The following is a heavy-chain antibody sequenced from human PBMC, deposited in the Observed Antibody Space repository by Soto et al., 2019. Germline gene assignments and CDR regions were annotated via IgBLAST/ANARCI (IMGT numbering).Heavy chain of an antibody. V-gene: IGHV3-9*01. D-gene: IGHD4-17*01. CDR3: AKGASTTVFAFNDY. Sequence: EVQLVESGGGLVQPGWSLRLSCAASGFIFDEYAMHWVRQAPGKGLEWVSSISWNSGNIGYADSVKGRFTISRDNAKNSLYLQMNSVRGEDTALYYCAKGASTTVFAFNDYWGQGTLVTVSS. J-gene: IGHJ4*02. CDR2: ISWNSGNI. CDR1: GFIFDEYA.